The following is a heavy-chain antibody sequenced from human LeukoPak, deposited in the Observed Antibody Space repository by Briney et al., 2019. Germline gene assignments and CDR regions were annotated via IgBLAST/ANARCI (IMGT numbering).Heavy chain of an antibody. V-gene: IGHV4-34*01. D-gene: IGHD1-26*01. CDR2: INHSGST. J-gene: IGHJ5*02. CDR3: ARDRSGSYGDWFDP. Sequence: KPSETLSLACAVYGGSFSGYYWSWIRQPPGKGLEWIGEINHSGSTNYNPSLKSRVTISVDTSKNQFSLKLSSVTAADTAVYYCARDRSGSYGDWFDPWGQGTLVTVSS. CDR1: GGSFSGYY.